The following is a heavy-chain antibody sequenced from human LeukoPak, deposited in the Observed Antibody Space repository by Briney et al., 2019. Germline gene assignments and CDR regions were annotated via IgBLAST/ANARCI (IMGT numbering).Heavy chain of an antibody. J-gene: IGHJ4*02. Sequence: SETLSLTCTVSGGSISSYYWSWIRQPPGKGLEWIGYIYYSGSTNYNPSLKSRVTISVDTSKNQFSLKLSSVTAVDTAVYYCARSVDGGNSPFDYWGQGTLVTVSS. V-gene: IGHV4-59*12. CDR1: GGSISSYY. CDR2: IYYSGST. D-gene: IGHD4-23*01. CDR3: ARSVDGGNSPFDY.